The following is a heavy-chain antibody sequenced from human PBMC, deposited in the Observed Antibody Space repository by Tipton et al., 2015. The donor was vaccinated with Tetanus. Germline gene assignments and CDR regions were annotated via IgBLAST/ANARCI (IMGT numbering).Heavy chain of an antibody. D-gene: IGHD6-13*01. Sequence: TLSLTCTVSGGSVSSGSYYWSWIRQPPGKGLEWIGYIYYSGSTNYNPSLKSRVTISVDTSKNQFSLKLSSVTAADTAVYYCARVFSSTSSWYGQVDYWGQGTLVTVSS. V-gene: IGHV4-61*01. CDR2: IYYSGST. CDR3: ARVFSSTSSWYGQVDY. CDR1: GGSVSSGSYY. J-gene: IGHJ4*02.